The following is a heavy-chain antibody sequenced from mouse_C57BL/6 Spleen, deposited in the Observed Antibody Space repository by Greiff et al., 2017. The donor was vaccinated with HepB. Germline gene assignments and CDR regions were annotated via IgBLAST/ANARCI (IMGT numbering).Heavy chain of an antibody. CDR1: GYAFSSSW. J-gene: IGHJ1*03. CDR3: AREGLLRYFDV. Sequence: VQLQQSGPELVKPGASVKISCKASGYAFSSSWMNWVKQRPGKGLEWIGRIYPGDGDTNYNGKFKGKATMTADKSSSTAYMQLSSLTSEDSAFYFCAREGLLRYFDVWGTGTTVTVSS. D-gene: IGHD1-1*01. V-gene: IGHV1-82*01. CDR2: IYPGDGDT.